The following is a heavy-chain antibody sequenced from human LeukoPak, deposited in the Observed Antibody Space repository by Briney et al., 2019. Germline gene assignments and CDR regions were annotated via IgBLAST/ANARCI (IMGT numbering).Heavy chain of an antibody. V-gene: IGHV4-61*02. CDR1: GGSISSGSYY. CDR3: VRSRDSRPWFDP. Sequence: PSETLSLTCTVSGGSISSGSYYWSWIRQPAGKGLEWIGRIYTSGSTNYNPSLKSRVTISVDTSKNQFSLKLSSVTAADTAVYYCVRSRDSRPWFDPWGQGTLVTVS. J-gene: IGHJ5*02. CDR2: IYTSGST. D-gene: IGHD3-22*01.